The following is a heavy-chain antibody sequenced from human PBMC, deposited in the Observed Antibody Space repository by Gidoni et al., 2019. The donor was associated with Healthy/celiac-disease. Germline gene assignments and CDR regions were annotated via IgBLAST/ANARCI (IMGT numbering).Heavy chain of an antibody. CDR3: AKDPWDQLLYFDY. J-gene: IGHJ4*02. V-gene: IGHV3-23*01. CDR1: GLPLSSYA. Sequence: EVQLLESGGGWVQPGGSLRLSCAASGLPLSSYAMSWVRQAPGKGLVWVSAISGSGGSKYYADSVKGRFTISRDNSKNTLYLQMNSLRAEDTAVYYCAKDPWDQLLYFDYWGQGTLVTVSS. CDR2: ISGSGGSK. D-gene: IGHD2-2*02.